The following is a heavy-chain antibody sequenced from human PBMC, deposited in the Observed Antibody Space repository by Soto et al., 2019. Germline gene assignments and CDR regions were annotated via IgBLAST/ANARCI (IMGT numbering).Heavy chain of an antibody. CDR1: GGSFSGYY. V-gene: IGHV4-34*01. CDR3: ARGAHYGDYVFRTKSRRGSDAFDI. D-gene: IGHD4-17*01. J-gene: IGHJ3*02. Sequence: SETLSLTCAVYGGSFSGYYWSWIRQPPGKGLEWIGEINHSGSTNYNPSLKSRVTISVDTSKNQFSLKLSSVTAADTAVYYCARGAHYGDYVFRTKSRRGSDAFDIWGQGTMVTVSS. CDR2: INHSGST.